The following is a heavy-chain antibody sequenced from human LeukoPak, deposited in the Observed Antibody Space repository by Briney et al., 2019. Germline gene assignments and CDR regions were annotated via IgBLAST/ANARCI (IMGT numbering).Heavy chain of an antibody. V-gene: IGHV3-9*01. J-gene: IGHJ3*02. D-gene: IGHD2-21*02. CDR1: GFTFDYYA. CDR3: AKDMAVVTAKHAFDI. Sequence: GGSLRLSCAATGFTFDYYAMHWVRHAPGKGLEWVSGISWNSGSIGYADSVKGRFTISRDNAKNSLYLQMNSLRAEDTALYYCAKDMAVVTAKHAFDIWGQGTMVTVSS. CDR2: ISWNSGSI.